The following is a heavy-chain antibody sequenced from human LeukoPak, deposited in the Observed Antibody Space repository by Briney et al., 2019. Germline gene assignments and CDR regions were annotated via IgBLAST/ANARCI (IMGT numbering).Heavy chain of an antibody. J-gene: IGHJ4*02. CDR3: ARDLLQYCGGDCQDY. CDR2: ISAYNGNT. Sequence: GASVKVSCKASGYTFTSYGISWVRHAPGLGHEWMVWISAYNGNTKYAQKLQGRVTMTTDTSTSTAYMELSRLRSDDTAVYYCARDLLQYCGGDCQDYWGQGTLVTVSS. V-gene: IGHV1-18*01. D-gene: IGHD2-21*02. CDR1: GYTFTSYG.